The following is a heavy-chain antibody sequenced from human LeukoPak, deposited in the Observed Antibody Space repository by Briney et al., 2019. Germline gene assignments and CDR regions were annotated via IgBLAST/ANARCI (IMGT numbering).Heavy chain of an antibody. CDR2: VYNSVTT. J-gene: IGHJ4*02. V-gene: IGHV4-59*01. CDR3: ARGGPWVKTTIHRYNFDT. CDR1: VAASEFS. D-gene: IGHD4-17*01. Sequence: SQTLSLTSTVSLVAASEFSWTWRRQSPGKGLEWIGYVYNSVTTNSNPSLQSRVTLSVDTSKNHFSLTLTHVTAADTAVYFCARGGPWVKTTIHRYNFDTSGQGTLVTVSS.